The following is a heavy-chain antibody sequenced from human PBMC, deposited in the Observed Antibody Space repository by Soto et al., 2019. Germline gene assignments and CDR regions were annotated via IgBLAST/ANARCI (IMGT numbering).Heavy chain of an antibody. J-gene: IGHJ6*01. CDR2: IYYSGST. Sequence: SETLSLTCTVSGGSISSYYWSWIRQPPGKGLEWIGYIYYSGSTNYNPSLKSRVTVSVDTSKNQFSLKLSSVTAADTAVYYCARDSPYYYGSGSYYNGYGMDVWGQGTTVTVSS. V-gene: IGHV4-59*01. CDR3: ARDSPYYYGSGSYYNGYGMDV. D-gene: IGHD3-10*01. CDR1: GGSISSYY.